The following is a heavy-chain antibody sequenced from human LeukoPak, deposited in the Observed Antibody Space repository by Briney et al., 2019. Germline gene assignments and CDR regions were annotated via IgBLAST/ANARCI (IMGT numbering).Heavy chain of an antibody. J-gene: IGHJ4*02. CDR1: GFTFSTYW. CDR3: ARDSAGNDY. D-gene: IGHD6-13*01. Sequence: GGSLRLSCAASGFTFSTYWMSWVRQAPGKGLEWVANIKQDGSEKYYIDSVKGRFTITRDNAKNSLYLQMNSLRAEDTAMYYCARDSAGNDYWGQGTLVTVSS. V-gene: IGHV3-7*01. CDR2: IKQDGSEK.